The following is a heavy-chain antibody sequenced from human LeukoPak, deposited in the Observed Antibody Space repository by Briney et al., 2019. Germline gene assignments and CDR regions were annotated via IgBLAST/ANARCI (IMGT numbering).Heavy chain of an antibody. V-gene: IGHV4-59*01. CDR3: ARDLHGMDV. CDR2: IYYSGST. J-gene: IGHJ6*02. CDR1: GGSISSYY. Sequence: SETLSLTCTGSGGSISSYYWSWIRPPPGKGLEWIGYIYYSGSTNYNPSLKGRVTISVDTSKNQFSLKLSSVSSADTAVFFCARDLHGMDVWGQGTTVTVSS.